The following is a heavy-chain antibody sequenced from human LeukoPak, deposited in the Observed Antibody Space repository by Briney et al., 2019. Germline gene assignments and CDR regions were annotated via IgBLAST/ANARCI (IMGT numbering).Heavy chain of an antibody. Sequence: SVKVSCKASGGTFSSYAISWVRQAPGQGPEWMGRIIPIFGTANYAQKFQGRVTITTDESTSTAYMELSSLRSEDTAVYYCARGYDYSTQGIYNYWGQGTLVTVSS. CDR3: ARGYDYSTQGIYNY. J-gene: IGHJ4*02. D-gene: IGHD4-11*01. CDR2: IIPIFGTA. CDR1: GGTFSSYA. V-gene: IGHV1-69*05.